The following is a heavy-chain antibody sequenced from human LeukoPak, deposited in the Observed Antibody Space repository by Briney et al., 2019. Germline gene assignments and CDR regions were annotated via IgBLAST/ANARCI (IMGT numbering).Heavy chain of an antibody. J-gene: IGHJ4*02. CDR1: GGSVSSGSCF. D-gene: IGHD6-19*01. V-gene: IGHV4-61*01. CDR3: ARDGGQGSGWSTIDY. Sequence: SETLSLTCTVSGGSVSSGSCFWSWIRQPPGKGLEWIGYIFYNGETNYNPSLKSRLTLSVDASKNQFSLKLSSVTAADTAVYYCARDGGQGSGWSTIDYWGQGTLVTVSS. CDR2: IFYNGET.